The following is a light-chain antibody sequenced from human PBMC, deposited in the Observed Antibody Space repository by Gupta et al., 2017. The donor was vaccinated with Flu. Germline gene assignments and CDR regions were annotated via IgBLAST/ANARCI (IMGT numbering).Light chain of an antibody. V-gene: IGKV1-5*03. CDR2: RAT. Sequence: PSTLSASVGDRVTITCRASQSISSWLAWYQQKPGRAPKLLIYRATSLEDGVTSRFSGSKSATEFTLTISSLLPDDFATYYCQQYNNNPWTFGQGTKLEIK. J-gene: IGKJ2*02. CDR1: QSISSW. CDR3: QQYNNNPWT.